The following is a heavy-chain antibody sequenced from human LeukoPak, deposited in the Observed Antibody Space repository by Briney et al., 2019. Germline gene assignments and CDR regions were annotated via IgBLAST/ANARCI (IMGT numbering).Heavy chain of an antibody. D-gene: IGHD5-18*01. CDR1: GYTFTSHD. CDR2: MNPNSGNT. CDR3: ARASLDVDTAMVYYYYGMDV. V-gene: IGHV1-8*01. Sequence: ASVKVSCKASGYTFTSHDINWVRQATGQGLEWMGWMNPNSGNTGYAQKFQGRVTMTRNTSISTAYMGLSSLRSEDTAVYYCARASLDVDTAMVYYYYGMDVWGQGTTVTVSS. J-gene: IGHJ6*02.